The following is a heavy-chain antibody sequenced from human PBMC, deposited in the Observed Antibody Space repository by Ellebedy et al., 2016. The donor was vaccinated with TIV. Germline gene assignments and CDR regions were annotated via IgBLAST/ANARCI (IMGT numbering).Heavy chain of an antibody. V-gene: IGHV3-33*08. CDR1: GFTFTRYG. CDR3: ARCQGGDYGGNSGLHAFDI. D-gene: IGHD4-23*01. CDR2: IWYDGTYK. Sequence: GGSLRLSCAASGFTFTRYGMHWVRQAPGKGLEWVAVIWYDGTYKFYADSVKGRFTISRDNSKNTLYVQMNSLRAEETAVYYCARCQGGDYGGNSGLHAFDIWGQGTMVTVPS. J-gene: IGHJ3*02.